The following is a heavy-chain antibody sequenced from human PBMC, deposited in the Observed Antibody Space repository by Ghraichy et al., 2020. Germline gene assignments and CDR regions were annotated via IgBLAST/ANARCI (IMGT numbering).Heavy chain of an antibody. CDR1: GESFSAYF. D-gene: IGHD2-15*01. J-gene: IGHJ4*02. CDR2: INHGGST. CDR3: ATARYCAGGSCPRYFDS. Sequence: SGTLSLTCDVYGESFSAYFRSWIRQPPGKGLEWIGEINHGGSTNYNPSLKRRVTISVDTSKNQFSLRLSSVTAADTAVYYCATARYCAGGSCPRYFDSWGQGTLVTVSS. V-gene: IGHV4-34*01.